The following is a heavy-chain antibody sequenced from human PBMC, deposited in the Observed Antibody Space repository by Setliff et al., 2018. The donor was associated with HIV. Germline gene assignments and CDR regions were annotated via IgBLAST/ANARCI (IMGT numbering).Heavy chain of an antibody. CDR1: GESISTSNSY. Sequence: SETLSLTCTVSGESISTSNSYWGWVRQPPGKGLEWIGSLYYGGSTYYNPSLKSRVTISVDTSKNHFSLKLSSVTAADTAVYYCARHQVIPTVIGAFDIWGQGTVVTVSS. CDR3: ARHQVIPTVIGAFDI. D-gene: IGHD3-16*02. J-gene: IGHJ3*02. CDR2: LYYGGST. V-gene: IGHV4-39*01.